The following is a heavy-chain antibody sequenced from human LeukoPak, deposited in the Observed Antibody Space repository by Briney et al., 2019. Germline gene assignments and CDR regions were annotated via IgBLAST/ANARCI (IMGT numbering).Heavy chain of an antibody. V-gene: IGHV4-59*02. CDR1: GGSVSSYY. CDR3: AREAEWELLGVGERAFDI. CDR2: IYHSGST. Sequence: SETLSLTCTVSGGSVSSYYWSWIRQPPGKGLEWIAYIYHSGSTNYNPSLKSRISLSIDTSNHQFSLRLSSVTAADTAVYYCAREAEWELLGVGERAFDIWGQGTMVTVSS. D-gene: IGHD1-26*01. J-gene: IGHJ3*02.